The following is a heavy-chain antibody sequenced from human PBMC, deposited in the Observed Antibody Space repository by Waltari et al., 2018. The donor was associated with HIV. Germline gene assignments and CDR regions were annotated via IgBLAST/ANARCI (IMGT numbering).Heavy chain of an antibody. D-gene: IGHD1-26*01. Sequence: QAQLVQSGAETKKPGSSVTVSCQASGGAFDTFAFTWVRQAPGQGLEWLGGTAPFFGVIYAQDFNGRVTITSNPSTRTVFLELGGLRPDDTAVYFCAKSDFTELVRGRKAFDVWGQGT. CDR1: GGAFDTFA. CDR2: TAPFFGV. J-gene: IGHJ3*01. V-gene: IGHV1-69*19. CDR3: AKSDFTELVRGRKAFDV.